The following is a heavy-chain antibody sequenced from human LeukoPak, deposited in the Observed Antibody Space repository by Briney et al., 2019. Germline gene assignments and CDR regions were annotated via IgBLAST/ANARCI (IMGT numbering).Heavy chain of an antibody. CDR2: ISYDGSNK. J-gene: IGHJ4*02. V-gene: IGHV3-30-3*01. Sequence: PGRSLRLSCAASGFTFSSYAVHWVRQAPGKGLEWVAVISYDGSNKYYADSVKGRFTISRDNSKNTLYLQMNSLRAEDTAVYYCASSTDSSPLDYWGQGTLVTVSS. CDR1: GFTFSSYA. CDR3: ASSTDSSPLDY. D-gene: IGHD2/OR15-2a*01.